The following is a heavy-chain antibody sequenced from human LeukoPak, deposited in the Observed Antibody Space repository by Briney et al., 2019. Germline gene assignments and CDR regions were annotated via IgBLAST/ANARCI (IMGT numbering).Heavy chain of an antibody. CDR1: GFTFSSYG. CDR2: ISASGGIT. CDR3: ASQGYCSGGRCYQFDY. J-gene: IGHJ4*02. V-gene: IGHV3-23*01. D-gene: IGHD2-15*01. Sequence: GGSLRLSCAASGFTFSSYGMSWVRQAPGKGLERVSGISASGGITNYADSVKGRFTISRDNSKNTLYLQMNSLRAEDTGVYYCASQGYCSGGRCYQFDYWGQGTLVTVSS.